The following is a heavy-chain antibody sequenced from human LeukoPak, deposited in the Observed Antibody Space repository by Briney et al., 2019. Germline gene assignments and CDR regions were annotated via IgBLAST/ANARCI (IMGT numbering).Heavy chain of an antibody. CDR1: DYSISSAHY. CDR2: IYHSGNT. CDR3: ARVVQLALVAGDYFDF. J-gene: IGHJ4*02. V-gene: IGHV4-38-2*01. D-gene: IGHD5-18*01. Sequence: KPPETLSLTCAVSDYSISSAHYWGWIRQPPGKGLEWIGSIYHSGNTYYNPSVESRVTISVDTSKNPFSLKLSSVTAADTAVYYCARVVQLALVAGDYFDFWGQGTLVTVSS.